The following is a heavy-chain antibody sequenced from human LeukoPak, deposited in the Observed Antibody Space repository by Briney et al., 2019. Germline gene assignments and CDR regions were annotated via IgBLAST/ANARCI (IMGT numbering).Heavy chain of an antibody. Sequence: GGSLRLSCAASGFTFSSYGMHWVRQAPGKGLEWVAFIRYDGSNKYYADSVKGRITISRDNSKNTLYLQMNSLRVEDTAVYYCAKTFYQYSSAWYCGYWGQGTLVTVSS. CDR1: GFTFSSYG. CDR2: IRYDGSNK. CDR3: AKTFYQYSSAWYCGY. J-gene: IGHJ4*02. D-gene: IGHD6-19*01. V-gene: IGHV3-30*02.